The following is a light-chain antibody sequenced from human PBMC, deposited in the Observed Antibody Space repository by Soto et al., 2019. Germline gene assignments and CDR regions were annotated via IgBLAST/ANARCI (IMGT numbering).Light chain of an antibody. J-gene: IGKJ1*01. V-gene: IGKV3-20*01. Sequence: EIVLTQSPGTLSLSPGERATLSCRASQSVSSSYLAWYQQKPGQAPRLLIYGASSRATGIPDRFSGSGSGTDFTLTTSRLEPEDFAVYYCQQYGSSPPRTFGQGTKVDNK. CDR1: QSVSSSY. CDR3: QQYGSSPPRT. CDR2: GAS.